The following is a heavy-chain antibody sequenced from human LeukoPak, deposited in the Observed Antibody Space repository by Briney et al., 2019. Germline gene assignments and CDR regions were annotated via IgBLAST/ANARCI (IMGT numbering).Heavy chain of an antibody. CDR3: ARGWVETSSWEEYFDY. D-gene: IGHD6-13*01. V-gene: IGHV1-69*13. CDR2: IIPIFGTA. Sequence: SVKVSCKASGGTFSSYAISWVRQAPGQGLEWMGGIIPIFGTANYAQKFQGRVTITADESTSTAYMELSSLRSEDTAVYYCARGWVETSSWEEYFDYWGQGTLVTVSS. CDR1: GGTFSSYA. J-gene: IGHJ4*02.